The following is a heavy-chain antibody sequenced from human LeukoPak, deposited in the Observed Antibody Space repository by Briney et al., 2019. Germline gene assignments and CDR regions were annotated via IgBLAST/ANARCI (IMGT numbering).Heavy chain of an antibody. CDR1: GFPFSSHA. CDR2: ISGSGGHT. Sequence: PGGSLSLSCAASGFPFSSHAMMWVRQAPGRGREWVSAISGSGGHTYYADSVKGRYTISRDHSKITLYLQMNSLRAEDTAVYYCAKDNIPGIAVAGTGEGFDYWGQGTLVTVSS. J-gene: IGHJ4*02. V-gene: IGHV3-23*01. D-gene: IGHD6-19*01. CDR3: AKDNIPGIAVAGTGEGFDY.